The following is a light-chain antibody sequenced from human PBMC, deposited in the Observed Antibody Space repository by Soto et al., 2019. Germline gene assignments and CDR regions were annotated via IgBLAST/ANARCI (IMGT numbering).Light chain of an antibody. CDR1: RSLSSSY. Sequence: EIVLTQSPGTLSLSPGERATLSCRASRSLSSSYVVWYQQKPSQAPRLLIYAASRRATGIPDRFSGSGSATEYTLTISRLEPEEFAVYYCQQQGTFGQVTKLEIK. CDR3: QQQGT. V-gene: IGKV3-20*01. J-gene: IGKJ2*01. CDR2: AAS.